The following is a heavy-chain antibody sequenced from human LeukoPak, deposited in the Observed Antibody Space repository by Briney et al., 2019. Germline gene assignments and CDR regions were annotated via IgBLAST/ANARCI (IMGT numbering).Heavy chain of an antibody. V-gene: IGHV4-34*01. CDR3: ARDGYSYGGFDY. J-gene: IGHJ4*02. Sequence: SETLSLTCAVYGGSFSSYYWSWIRQPPGKGLEWIGEINHSGSTNYNPSLKSRVTISVDTSKNQFPLKLSSVTAADTAVYYCARDGYSYGGFDYWGQGTLVTVSS. D-gene: IGHD5-18*01. CDR1: GGSFSSYY. CDR2: INHSGST.